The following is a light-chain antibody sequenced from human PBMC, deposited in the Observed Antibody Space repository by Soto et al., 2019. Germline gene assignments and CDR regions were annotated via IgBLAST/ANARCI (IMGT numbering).Light chain of an antibody. CDR3: SSYAGSNNLV. Sequence: QSVLTQPPSASGSPGQSVTIYCTGTSSDVGGYNYVSWYQQHPGKAPKLMIYEVSKWPSGVPDRFSGSKSGNTASLTVSGLQAEDEADYYCSSYAGSNNLVFGTGTKLTVL. CDR1: SSDVGGYNY. V-gene: IGLV2-8*01. CDR2: EVS. J-gene: IGLJ1*01.